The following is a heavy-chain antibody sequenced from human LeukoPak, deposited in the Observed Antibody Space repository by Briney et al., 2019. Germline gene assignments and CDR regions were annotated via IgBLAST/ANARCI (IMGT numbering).Heavy chain of an antibody. CDR1: GFTFSSYA. CDR3: ARDAGYGDYDY. D-gene: IGHD4-17*01. V-gene: IGHV3-64*01. Sequence: GGSLRLSCAASGFTFSSYAMHWVRQAPGKGLEYVSAISSNGGSTYYANSVKGRFTISRDNSKNTLYLQMGSLRAEDMAVYYCARDAGYGDYDYWGQGTLVTVSS. CDR2: ISSNGGST. J-gene: IGHJ4*02.